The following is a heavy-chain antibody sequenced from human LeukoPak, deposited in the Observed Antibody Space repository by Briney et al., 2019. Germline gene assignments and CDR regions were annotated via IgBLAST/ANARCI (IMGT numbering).Heavy chain of an antibody. D-gene: IGHD1-7*01. CDR3: ATVNWGLELHTYYFDY. J-gene: IGHJ4*02. CDR2: FDPEDGET. Sequence: ASVKVSCKVSGYTLTELSMHWVRQAPGKWLEWMGGFDPEDGETIYAQKFQGRVTMTEDTSTDTAYMELSSLRSEDTAVYYCATVNWGLELHTYYFDYWGQGTLVTVSS. CDR1: GYTLTELS. V-gene: IGHV1-24*01.